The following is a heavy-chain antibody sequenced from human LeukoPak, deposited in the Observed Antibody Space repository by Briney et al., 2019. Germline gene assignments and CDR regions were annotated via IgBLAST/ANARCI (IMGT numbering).Heavy chain of an antibody. D-gene: IGHD6-19*01. J-gene: IGHJ5*02. Sequence: SETLSLTCTVSGGSISSYYWSWIRQPPGKGLEWIGYIYYSGSTNYNPSLKSRVTISVDTSKNQFSLKLSSVTAADTAVYYCARDYSSGWYWFDPWGQGALVTVSS. CDR1: GGSISSYY. CDR3: ARDYSSGWYWFDP. CDR2: IYYSGST. V-gene: IGHV4-59*01.